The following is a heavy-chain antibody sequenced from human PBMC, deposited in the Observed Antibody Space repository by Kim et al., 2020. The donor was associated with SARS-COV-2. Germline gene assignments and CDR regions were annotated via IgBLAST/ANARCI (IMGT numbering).Heavy chain of an antibody. CDR3: AMGVVVPAAILGYFDY. V-gene: IGHV4-34*01. D-gene: IGHD2-2*01. J-gene: IGHJ4*02. CDR1: GGSFSGYY. CDR2: INHSGST. Sequence: SETLSLTCAVYGGSFSGYYWSWIRQPPGKGLEWIGEINHSGSTNYNPSLKSRVTISVDTSKNQFSLKLSSVTAADTAVYYCAMGVVVPAAILGYFDYWGQGTLVTVSS.